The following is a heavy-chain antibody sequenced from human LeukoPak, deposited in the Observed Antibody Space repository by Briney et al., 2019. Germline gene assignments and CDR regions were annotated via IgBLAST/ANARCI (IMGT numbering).Heavy chain of an antibody. CDR3: ARGITMIVVGSDAFDI. J-gene: IGHJ3*02. D-gene: IGHD3-22*01. CDR2: INHSGST. Sequence: SETLSLTCAVYGGSFSGYYWSWTRQPPGKGLEWIGEINHSGSTNYNPSLKSRVTISVDTSKNQFSLKLSSVTAANTAVYYCARGITMIVVGSDAFDIWGQGTMVTVSS. CDR1: GGSFSGYY. V-gene: IGHV4-34*01.